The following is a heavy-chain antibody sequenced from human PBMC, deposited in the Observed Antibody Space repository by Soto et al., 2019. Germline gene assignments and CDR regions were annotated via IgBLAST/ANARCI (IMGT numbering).Heavy chain of an antibody. CDR3: ASPDYYDSSGAPQAFDI. V-gene: IGHV1-69*04. J-gene: IGHJ3*02. D-gene: IGHD3-22*01. Sequence: GASVKVSCKASGYTFTSYGISWVRQAPGQGLEWMGRIIPILGIANYAQKFQGRVTITADKSTSTAYMELSSLRSEDTAVYYCASPDYYDSSGAPQAFDIWGQGTMVNVSS. CDR1: GYTFTSYG. CDR2: IIPILGIA.